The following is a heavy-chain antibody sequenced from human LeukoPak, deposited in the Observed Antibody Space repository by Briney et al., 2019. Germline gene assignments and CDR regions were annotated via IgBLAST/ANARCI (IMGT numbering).Heavy chain of an antibody. D-gene: IGHD2-2*01. CDR1: GFTFSSHA. CDR2: ISGSGGST. Sequence: GGSLRLSCGASGFTFSSHAMSWVRQAPGKGLEWVSGISGSGGSTYYADSVKGRFTISRDNSKNTLYLQMNSLRAEDTAVYYCAKVKGYCSSTSCYALYDAFDIWGQGTMVTVSS. CDR3: AKVKGYCSSTSCYALYDAFDI. J-gene: IGHJ3*02. V-gene: IGHV3-23*01.